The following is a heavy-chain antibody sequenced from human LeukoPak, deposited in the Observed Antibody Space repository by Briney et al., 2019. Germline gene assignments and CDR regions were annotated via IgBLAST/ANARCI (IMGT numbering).Heavy chain of an antibody. D-gene: IGHD1-7*01. CDR2: INPNSGGT. CDR3: ARNSWFDP. Sequence: ASVKVPCKASGHTFTGYYIHWVRQAPGQGLEWMGWINPNSGGTNYAQKFQGRVTMTRDTSISTAYMELSRLRSDDTAVYYCARNSWFDPWGQGTLVTVSS. CDR1: GHTFTGYY. V-gene: IGHV1-2*02. J-gene: IGHJ5*02.